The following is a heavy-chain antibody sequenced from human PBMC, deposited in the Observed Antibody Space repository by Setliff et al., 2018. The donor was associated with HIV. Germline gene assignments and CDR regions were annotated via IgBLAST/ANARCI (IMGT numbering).Heavy chain of an antibody. CDR1: GYSISSGYY. CDR3: ARFDDNGYWVDL. Sequence: LSLTCAVSGYSISSGYYWGWIRQPPGKGLEWIVSLFYGGSTHYTPSLKSRVSISVDTSKNQFSLRLSSVTAADTAVYYCARFDDNGYWVDLWGQGTLVTVSS. D-gene: IGHD3-22*01. J-gene: IGHJ4*02. V-gene: IGHV4-38-2*01. CDR2: LFYGGST.